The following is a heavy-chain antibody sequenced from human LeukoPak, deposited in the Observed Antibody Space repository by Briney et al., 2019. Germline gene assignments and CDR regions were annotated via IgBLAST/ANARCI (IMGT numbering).Heavy chain of an antibody. CDR3: ARGEEQWLEWYFDL. CDR1: GFTFSTYA. V-gene: IGHV4-34*01. J-gene: IGHJ2*01. CDR2: INHSGST. Sequence: GSLRLSCAASGFTFSTYAMSWIRQPPGKGLEWIGEINHSGSTNYNPSLKSRVTISVDTSKNQFSLKLSSVTAADTAVYHCARGEEQWLEWYFDLWGRGTLVTVSS. D-gene: IGHD6-19*01.